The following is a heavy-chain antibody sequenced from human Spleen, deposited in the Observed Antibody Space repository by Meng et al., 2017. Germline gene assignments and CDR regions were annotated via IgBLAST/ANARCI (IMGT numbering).Heavy chain of an antibody. CDR3: VRDSGSYYLSDY. J-gene: IGHJ4*02. CDR1: GFTFSRSW. D-gene: IGHD1-26*01. V-gene: IGHV3-7*01. Sequence: GGSLKLSCLASGFTFSRSWMSWVRQAPGKGLEWVANIKEDGSEKNYVDSMKGRFTVSRDNAENSVYLQISGLRADDTAVYYCVRDSGSYYLSDYWGQGTLVTVSS. CDR2: IKEDGSEK.